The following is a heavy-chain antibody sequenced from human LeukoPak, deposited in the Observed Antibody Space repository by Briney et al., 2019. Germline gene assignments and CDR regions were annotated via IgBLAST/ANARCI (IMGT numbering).Heavy chain of an antibody. V-gene: IGHV4-59*08. CDR2: IYYSGST. D-gene: IGHD5-12*01. CDR1: GGSFSSYY. J-gene: IGHJ5*02. Sequence: SETLSLTCTVSGGSFSSYYWSWIRQPPGKGLEWVGCIYYSGSTMYNPSLKSRLTISLDTSKNKFSLKLTSVTAADTAVYYCARRGYRAWFDPWGQGTLVTVSS. CDR3: ARRGYRAWFDP.